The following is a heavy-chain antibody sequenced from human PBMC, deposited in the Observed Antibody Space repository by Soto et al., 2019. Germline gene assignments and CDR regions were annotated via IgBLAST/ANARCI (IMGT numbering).Heavy chain of an antibody. CDR3: ARGGYVLYSSGWYDFDY. D-gene: IGHD6-19*01. Sequence: SVKVSCKASGGTFSSYAISWVRQAPGQWLEWMGGIIPIFGTANYAQKFQGRVTITADESTSTAYMELSSLRSEDTAVYYCARGGYVLYSSGWYDFDYWGQGTLVTVSS. J-gene: IGHJ4*02. CDR1: GGTFSSYA. V-gene: IGHV1-69*01. CDR2: IIPIFGTA.